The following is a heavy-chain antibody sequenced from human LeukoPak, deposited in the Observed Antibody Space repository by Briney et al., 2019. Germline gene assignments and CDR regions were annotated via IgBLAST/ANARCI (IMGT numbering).Heavy chain of an antibody. CDR2: ISWNSGSI. V-gene: IGHV3-9*01. D-gene: IGHD3-10*01. CDR1: GFTFDDYA. CDR3: AKFYYGSGSGDDAFDI. J-gene: IGHJ3*02. Sequence: GGSLRLSCAASGFTFDDYAMHWVRQAPGKGLEWVSGISWNSGSIGYADSVKGRFTISRDNAKNSLYLQMNSLRAEDTALYYCAKFYYGSGSGDDAFDIWGQGTMVTVSS.